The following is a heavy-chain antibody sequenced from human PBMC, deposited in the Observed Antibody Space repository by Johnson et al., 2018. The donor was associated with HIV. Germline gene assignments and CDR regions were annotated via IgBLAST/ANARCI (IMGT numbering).Heavy chain of an antibody. D-gene: IGHD5-18*01. Sequence: QVQLVESGGGVFQPGRSLRLSCAASGFTFSSYSMHWVRQAPGKGLEWVDVISYDGSNKYYADLVKGRFTISRDNSNNTLYLQMNSLRAEDTAVYYCAKCGGQLWFYIAFDIWGQGTMVTVSS. V-gene: IGHV3-30*18. J-gene: IGHJ3*02. CDR2: ISYDGSNK. CDR3: AKCGGQLWFYIAFDI. CDR1: GFTFSSYS.